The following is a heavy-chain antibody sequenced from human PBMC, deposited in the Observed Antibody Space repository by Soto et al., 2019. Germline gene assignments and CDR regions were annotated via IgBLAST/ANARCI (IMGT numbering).Heavy chain of an antibody. V-gene: IGHV1-8*01. D-gene: IGHD2-15*01. CDR2: MNPNSGNT. Sequence: QVPLVQSGAEVKKPGASVKVSCKASGYTFTSYDINWVRQATGQGLEWMGWMNPNSGNTGYAQKFQGRVTMTRNTSISTAYMEVSSLRSEDTAVYYCARAARVVAATPLCSYYMDVWGKGTTVTVSS. CDR3: ARAARVVAATPLCSYYMDV. J-gene: IGHJ6*03. CDR1: GYTFTSYD.